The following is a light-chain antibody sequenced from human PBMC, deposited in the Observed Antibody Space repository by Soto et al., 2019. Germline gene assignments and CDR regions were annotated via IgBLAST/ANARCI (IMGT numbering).Light chain of an antibody. CDR1: SSDVGPYNY. J-gene: IGLJ2*01. Sequence: QSALPQPRSVSGFPGQSGTISFTGTSSDVGPYNYVSWYQQHPGKAPKLRIYDVRQRPSGVPDRFSGSKSGNTASLTISGLQAEDESDYYCCSYAGRYTSVFGGGTKLTVL. CDR2: DVR. CDR3: CSYAGRYTSV. V-gene: IGLV2-11*01.